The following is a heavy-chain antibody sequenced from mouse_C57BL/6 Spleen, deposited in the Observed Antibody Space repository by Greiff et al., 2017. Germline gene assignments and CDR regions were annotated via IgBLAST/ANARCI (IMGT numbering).Heavy chain of an antibody. Sequence: QVQLQQSGAELVKPGASVKLSCKASGYTFTEYTIHWVKQRSGQGLAWIGWFYPGSGSIKYNETFKDKATLSADKSSSTVYMELSRLTSGDSAVYFCERHEATVVARRYFDVWGTGTTVTGSA. CDR1: GYTFTEYT. CDR2: FYPGSGSI. CDR3: ERHEATVVARRYFDV. J-gene: IGHJ1*03. V-gene: IGHV1-62-2*01. D-gene: IGHD1-1*01.